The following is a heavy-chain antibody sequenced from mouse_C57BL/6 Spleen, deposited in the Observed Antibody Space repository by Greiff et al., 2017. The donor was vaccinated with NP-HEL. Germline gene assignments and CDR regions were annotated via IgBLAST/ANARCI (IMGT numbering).Heavy chain of an antibody. CDR1: GYSITSGYY. CDR2: ISYDGSN. D-gene: IGHD1-1*01. CDR3: AREGTTVVLDY. Sequence: VQLQQSGPGLVKPSQSLSLTCSVTGYSITSGYYWNWIRQFPGNKLEWMGYISYDGSNNYNPSLKNRISITRDTSKNQFFLKLNSVTTEDTATYYCAREGTTVVLDYWGQGTTLTVSS. V-gene: IGHV3-6*01. J-gene: IGHJ2*01.